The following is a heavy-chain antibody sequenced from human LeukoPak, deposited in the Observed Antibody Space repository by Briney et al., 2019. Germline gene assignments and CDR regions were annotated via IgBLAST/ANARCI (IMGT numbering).Heavy chain of an antibody. Sequence: GGSLRLSCAASGFTFSDYWLTWVRQAPGKGLEWVANIKHDGSDQFYLDSVKGRFTISRDNAKNSMYLQMNSLRDEDTAVYYCARGLATGIDFFDPWGQGTLVTVSS. CDR3: ARGLATGIDFFDP. J-gene: IGHJ5*02. D-gene: IGHD3-9*01. CDR2: IKHDGSDQ. V-gene: IGHV3-7*01. CDR1: GFTFSDYW.